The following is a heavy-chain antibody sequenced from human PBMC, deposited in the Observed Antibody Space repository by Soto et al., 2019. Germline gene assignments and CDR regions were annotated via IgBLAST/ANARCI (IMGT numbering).Heavy chain of an antibody. Sequence: EVQLLESGGGLVQPGGSLRLSCTASGFTFSSYAMNWVRQAPGKGLEWVSVISGSGGSTYYADSVKGRFTISRDNSKNNLYRQMHSLRAEDTAVDYCASRTSGWYFDYWGQGPLVTVSS. J-gene: IGHJ4*02. CDR1: GFTFSSYA. CDR2: ISGSGGST. CDR3: ASRTSGWYFDY. V-gene: IGHV3-23*01. D-gene: IGHD6-19*01.